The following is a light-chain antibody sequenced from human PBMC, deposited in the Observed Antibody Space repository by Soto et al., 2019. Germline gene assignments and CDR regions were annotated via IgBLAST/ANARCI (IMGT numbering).Light chain of an antibody. Sequence: IVLTQSPGTLSLSPGERATLSCRASQSVISGYFAWYQQKPGQAHRLLIYAASTRATGIPDRFSGSGSGTDFNLTISRLEPEDFAVYSCQQYGSSLPITFGQGTRLEIK. V-gene: IGKV3-20*01. J-gene: IGKJ5*01. CDR3: QQYGSSLPIT. CDR2: AAS. CDR1: QSVISGY.